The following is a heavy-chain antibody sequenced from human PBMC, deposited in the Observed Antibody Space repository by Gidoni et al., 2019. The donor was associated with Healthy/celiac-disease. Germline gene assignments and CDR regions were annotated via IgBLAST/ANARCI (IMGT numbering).Heavy chain of an antibody. CDR2: INPSGGST. V-gene: IGHV1-46*01. CDR1: GYTFTSYY. J-gene: IGHJ4*02. Sequence: QVQLVQSGAEVKKPGASVKVSCKASGYTFTSYYMHWVRQAPGQGLEWMGIINPSGGSTSYAQKFQGRVTMTRDTSTSTVYMELSSLRSEDTAVYYCARRGLDYYDSSGYHLGYWGQGTLVTVSS. CDR3: ARRGLDYYDSSGYHLGY. D-gene: IGHD3-22*01.